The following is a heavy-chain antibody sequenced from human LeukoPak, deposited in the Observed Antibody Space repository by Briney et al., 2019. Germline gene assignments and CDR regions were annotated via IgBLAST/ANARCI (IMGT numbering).Heavy chain of an antibody. Sequence: GGSLRLSCAASGFTFSSYAMHWVRQAPGEGLEWVAVISYDGSNKYYADSVKGRFTISRDNSKNTLYLQMNSLRAEDTAVYYCAKDRGSSSFDPWGQGTLVTVSS. V-gene: IGHV3-30*04. D-gene: IGHD6-13*01. CDR1: GFTFSSYA. J-gene: IGHJ5*02. CDR3: AKDRGSSSFDP. CDR2: ISYDGSNK.